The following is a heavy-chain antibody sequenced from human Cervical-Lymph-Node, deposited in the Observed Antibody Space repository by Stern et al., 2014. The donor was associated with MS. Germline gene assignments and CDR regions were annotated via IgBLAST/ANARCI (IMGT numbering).Heavy chain of an antibody. J-gene: IGHJ6*02. CDR2: ISHDGSNK. Sequence: VQLVQSGGGVVQPGRSLTVSCAASGFTFNSYVMHWVRQAPGRGLEWVAVISHDGSNKYYADSVKGRLTIPRENYKNMLYLEMNSLRAEDTAVYYCARDEGGSSSWWGDYYYHMDVWGQGTTVTVSS. D-gene: IGHD2-2*01. CDR3: ARDEGGSSSWWGDYYYHMDV. V-gene: IGHV3-30-3*01. CDR1: GFTFNSYV.